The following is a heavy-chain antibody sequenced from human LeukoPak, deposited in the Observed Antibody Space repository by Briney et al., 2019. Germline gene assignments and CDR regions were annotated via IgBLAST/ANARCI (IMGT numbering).Heavy chain of an antibody. V-gene: IGHV4-39*07. CDR2: IFYSGST. Sequence: SETPSLTCTVSSGSISTSNYYWGWVRQPPGKALEWIGNIFYSGSTYYSPSLKSRVTISVDTSKNQFSLKLSSVTAADTAVYYCARRSRYYGSGSYLDYWGQGTLVTVSS. J-gene: IGHJ4*02. CDR3: ARRSRYYGSGSYLDY. D-gene: IGHD3-10*01. CDR1: SGSISTSNYY.